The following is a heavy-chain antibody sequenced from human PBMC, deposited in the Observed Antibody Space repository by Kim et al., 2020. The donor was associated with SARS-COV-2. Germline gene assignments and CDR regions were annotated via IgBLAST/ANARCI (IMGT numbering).Heavy chain of an antibody. CDR3: ARDNKPSFRIAAAGRGDGMDV. Sequence: GGSLRLSCAASGFTFSSYSMNWVRQAPGKGLEWVSSISSSSSYIYYADSVKGRFTISRDNAKNSLYLQMNSLRAEDTAVYYCARDNKPSFRIAAAGRGDGMDVWGQGTTVTVSS. CDR1: GFTFSSYS. D-gene: IGHD6-13*01. J-gene: IGHJ6*02. CDR2: ISSSSSYI. V-gene: IGHV3-21*01.